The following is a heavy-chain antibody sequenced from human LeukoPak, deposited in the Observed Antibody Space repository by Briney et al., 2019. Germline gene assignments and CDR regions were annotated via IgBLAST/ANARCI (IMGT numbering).Heavy chain of an antibody. CDR1: GFTFSLYA. D-gene: IGHD2-8*02. Sequence: GGSLRLSCAASGFTFSLYAMTWVRQAPGKGLEWVSAIGGSGGNTYYADSVKGRFIISRDNSKSTLYLQMNSLRAEDTALYYCAKTQYCTDCLAEFDYWGQGTLVTVFS. V-gene: IGHV3-23*01. J-gene: IGHJ4*02. CDR2: IGGSGGNT. CDR3: AKTQYCTDCLAEFDY.